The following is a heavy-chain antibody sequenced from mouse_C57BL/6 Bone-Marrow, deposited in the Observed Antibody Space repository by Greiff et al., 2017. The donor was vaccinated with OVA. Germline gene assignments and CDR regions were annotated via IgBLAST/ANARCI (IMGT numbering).Heavy chain of an antibody. CDR1: GYTFTDYY. J-gene: IGHJ3*01. V-gene: IGHV1-19*01. CDR2: INPYNGGT. Sequence: SGPVLVKPGASVKMSCKASGYTFTDYYMNWVKQSHGKSLEWIGVINPYNGGTSYNQKFKGKATLTVDKSSSTAYMELNSLTSEDSAVYYCARWGPAWFAYWGQGTLVTVSA. CDR3: ARWGPAWFAY.